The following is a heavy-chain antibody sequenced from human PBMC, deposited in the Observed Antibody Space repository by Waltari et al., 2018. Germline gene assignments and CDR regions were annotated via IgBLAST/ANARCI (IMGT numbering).Heavy chain of an antibody. Sequence: QVQLQQWGAGLLKPSETLSLTCAVYGASLSGYSWSWIRQPPGRGLEWIGEIQQSAISNHNPSLKSRVTMSVVTSKSQFSLRLSAVTAADTAVYYCARSIPRSDFWGQGALVTVSS. J-gene: IGHJ4*02. V-gene: IGHV4-34*02. CDR3: ARSIPRSDF. CDR1: GASLSGYS. CDR2: IQQSAIS. D-gene: IGHD2-21*01.